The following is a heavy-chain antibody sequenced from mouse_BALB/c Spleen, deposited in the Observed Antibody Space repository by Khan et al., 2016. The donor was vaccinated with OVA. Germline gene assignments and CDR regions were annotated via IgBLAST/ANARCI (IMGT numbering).Heavy chain of an antibody. J-gene: IGHJ3*01. D-gene: IGHD1-2*01. CDR2: IWGDGST. CDR1: GFSLTDYG. Sequence: VQLQESGPGLVAPSQNLSITCTVSGFSLTDYGVNWIRQPPGKGLGWLGMIWGDGSTDYNSALKSRLSISKDNSKSQVFLKMNSLQTDDTARYYCARELRLGGFAYWGQGTLVTVSA. V-gene: IGHV2-6-7*01. CDR3: ARELRLGGFAY.